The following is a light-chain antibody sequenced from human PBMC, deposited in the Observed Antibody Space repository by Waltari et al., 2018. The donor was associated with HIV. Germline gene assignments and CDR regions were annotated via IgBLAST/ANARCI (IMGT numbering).Light chain of an antibody. J-gene: IGLJ3*02. Sequence: QLVLTHSPSASASLGASVKLTCTLSSGHTNYAIAWHQQHPEKGPRYLMTLKRDGRHSKGDGIPDRFSGASSGAERYRIISSLQSEDEADYYGQTWGTGIQVFGGGTKVTVL. CDR1: SGHTNYA. CDR3: QTWGTGIQV. V-gene: IGLV4-69*02. CDR2: LKRDGRH.